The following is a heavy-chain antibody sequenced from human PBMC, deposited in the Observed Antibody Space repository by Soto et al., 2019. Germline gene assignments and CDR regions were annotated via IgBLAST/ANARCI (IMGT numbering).Heavy chain of an antibody. CDR2: ISSDGST. CDR3: AKCPPSITIFGVVIINYFDY. Sequence: GGSLRLSCSASGFTFSSYDIHWVRQAPGKGLEYVSSISSDGSTYYADSVKGRFTISRDNSKNTLYLQMNSLRAEDTAVYYCAKCPPSITIFGVVIINYFDYWGQGTLVTVSS. V-gene: IGHV3-64*04. D-gene: IGHD3-3*01. CDR1: GFTFSSYD. J-gene: IGHJ4*02.